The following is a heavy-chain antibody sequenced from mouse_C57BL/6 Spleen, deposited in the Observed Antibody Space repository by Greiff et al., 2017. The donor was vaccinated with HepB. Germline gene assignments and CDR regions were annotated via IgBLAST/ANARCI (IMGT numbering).Heavy chain of an antibody. J-gene: IGHJ4*01. CDR3: ARTGKGYDYYSIDY. CDR2: INPGNGGT. Sequence: VQLQQSGAELVKPGASVKLSCKASGYTFTSYWMDWVKQRPGKGLEWIGNINPGNGGTNYNEKFKSKATLTADKSSSTAYMQLSSLKSEDSAVYFCARTGKGYDYYSIDYWGQGTPVTVSS. V-gene: IGHV1-53*01. CDR1: GYTFTSYW. D-gene: IGHD2-2*01.